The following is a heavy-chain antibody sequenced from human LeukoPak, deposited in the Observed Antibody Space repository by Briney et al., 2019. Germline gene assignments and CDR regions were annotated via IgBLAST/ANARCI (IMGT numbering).Heavy chain of an antibody. J-gene: IGHJ4*02. Sequence: GGSLRLSCAASGFTVSSNYMSWVRQAPGKGLEWVSVIYSGGSTYCADSVKGRFTISRDNSKNTLYLQMNSLRAEDTAVYYCVRGDYGDYTLFDYWGQGTLVTVSS. CDR1: GFTVSSNY. CDR3: VRGDYGDYTLFDY. D-gene: IGHD4-17*01. V-gene: IGHV3-53*01. CDR2: IYSGGST.